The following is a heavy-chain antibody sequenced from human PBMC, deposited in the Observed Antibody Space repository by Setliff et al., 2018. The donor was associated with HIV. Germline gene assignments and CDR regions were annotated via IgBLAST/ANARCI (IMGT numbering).Heavy chain of an antibody. CDR1: GSTFSTYD. CDR3: ARDVEHMMDV. J-gene: IGHJ6*02. Sequence: ASVKVSCKASGSTFSTYDINWVRQAPGQGPEWMGWMNPNSGNTGYAQNLQGRVTMTTDTSTSTAYMELRKLTFDDTAVYYCARDVEHMMDVWGQGTTVTVSS. V-gene: IGHV1-8*01. CDR2: MNPNSGNT.